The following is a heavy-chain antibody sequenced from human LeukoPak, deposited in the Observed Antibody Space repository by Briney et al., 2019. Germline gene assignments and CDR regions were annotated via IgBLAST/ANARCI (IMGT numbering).Heavy chain of an antibody. Sequence: GGSLRLSCGASGFTFTYYGMHWVRQAPGKGLEWVTFVRSDGSDKYYADSVKGRFTFSRGNSKNTVYLQMNSLRPEDAAVYYCVRDRDWAFDYWGQGSLVTVSS. CDR3: VRDRDWAFDY. D-gene: IGHD2-21*02. CDR1: GFTFTYYG. V-gene: IGHV3-30*02. CDR2: VRSDGSDK. J-gene: IGHJ4*02.